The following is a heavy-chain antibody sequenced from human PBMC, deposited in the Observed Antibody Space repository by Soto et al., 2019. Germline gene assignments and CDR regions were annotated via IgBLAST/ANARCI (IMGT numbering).Heavy chain of an antibody. CDR2: ISGSGGST. CDR3: AKPPLWFGELRYYYGMDV. V-gene: IGHV3-23*01. D-gene: IGHD3-10*01. J-gene: IGHJ6*02. CDR1: GFTFSSYA. Sequence: PGGSLRLSCAASGFTFSSYAVSWVRQAPGKGLEWVSAISGSGGSTYYADSVKGRFTISRDNSKNTLYLQMNSLRAEDTAVYYCAKPPLWFGELRYYYGMDVWGQGTTVTVSS.